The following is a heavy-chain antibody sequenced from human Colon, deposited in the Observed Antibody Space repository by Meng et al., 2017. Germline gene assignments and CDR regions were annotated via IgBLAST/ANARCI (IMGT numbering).Heavy chain of an antibody. V-gene: IGHV4-4*07. CDR1: GGSLHGHF. D-gene: IGHD6-13*01. CDR2: IYTSGTT. Sequence: SETLSLTCTVSGGSLHGHFWSWIRQPAGKGLEWIGRIYTSGTTNYNPSLKSRITILTDTSRAHSSLKLSSVTAADTAAYYCVGMAGDSSNWYVDFWGQGTLVTVSS. CDR3: VGMAGDSSNWYVDF. J-gene: IGHJ4*01.